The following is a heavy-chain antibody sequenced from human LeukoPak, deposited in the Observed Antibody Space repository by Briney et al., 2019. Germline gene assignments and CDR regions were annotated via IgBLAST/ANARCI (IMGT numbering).Heavy chain of an antibody. CDR3: ARDRYPGYYYYGMDV. Sequence: KPSETLSLTCAVSGGSISIGGYSWSWIRQPPGKGLEWIGYIYHSGSTYYNPSLKGRVTISVDRSKNQFSLKLSSVTAADTAVYYCARDRYPGYYYYGMDVWGQGTTVTVSS. J-gene: IGHJ6*02. D-gene: IGHD1-14*01. CDR2: IYHSGST. CDR1: GGSISIGGYS. V-gene: IGHV4-30-2*01.